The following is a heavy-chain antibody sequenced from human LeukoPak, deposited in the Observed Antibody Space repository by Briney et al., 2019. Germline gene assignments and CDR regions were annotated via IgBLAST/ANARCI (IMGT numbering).Heavy chain of an antibody. D-gene: IGHD1-14*01. CDR3: ARNMSQSGIGSGWFDP. J-gene: IGHJ5*02. Sequence: PSETLSLTCTVSGGSISSSTYYWAWIRQPPGKGLEWIGSIFYSGSSSYKPSLKSRVAISVDASKNQFSLKLTSVTAADTAVYYCARNMSQSGIGSGWFDPWGQGTLVTVSS. CDR1: GGSISSSTYY. CDR2: IFYSGSS. V-gene: IGHV4-39*01.